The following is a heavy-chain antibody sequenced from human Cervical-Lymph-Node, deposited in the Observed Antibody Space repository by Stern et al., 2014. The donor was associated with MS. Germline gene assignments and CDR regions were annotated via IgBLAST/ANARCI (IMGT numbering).Heavy chain of an antibody. V-gene: IGHV2-5*02. J-gene: IGHJ4*02. CDR2: IYWDDDK. CDR3: VVGSYGIFDY. CDR1: GFSLSTSGVG. D-gene: IGHD5-18*01. Sequence: QVTLKESGPTLVKPTQTLTLTCTFSGFSLSTSGVGVGWIRQPPGKALEWLALIYWDDDKRYSPSLKSRLSIAKATSKNQVVLTMTNMDPVDTATYYCVVGSYGIFDYWGQGTLVNVSS.